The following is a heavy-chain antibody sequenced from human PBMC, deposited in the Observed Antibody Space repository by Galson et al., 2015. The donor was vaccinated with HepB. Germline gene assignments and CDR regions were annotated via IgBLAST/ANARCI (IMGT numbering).Heavy chain of an antibody. CDR2: MNPNSGNT. J-gene: IGHJ4*02. CDR1: GYTFTSYD. V-gene: IGHV1-8*01. CDR3: ARGRTIAAAGTSRGVAGTAIGY. Sequence: SVKVSCKASGYTFTSYDINWVRQATGQGLEWMGWMNPNSGNTGYAQKFQGRVTMTRNTSISTAYMELSSLRSEDTAVYYCARGRTIAAAGTSRGVAGTAIGYWGQGTLVTVSS. D-gene: IGHD6-13*01.